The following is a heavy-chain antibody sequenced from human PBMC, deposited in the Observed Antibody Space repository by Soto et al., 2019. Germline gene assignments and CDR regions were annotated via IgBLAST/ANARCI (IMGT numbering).Heavy chain of an antibody. J-gene: IGHJ6*02. CDR1: GFSLTTGRMG. V-gene: IGHV2-26*03. D-gene: IGHD2-15*01. CDR2: FFSDVER. CDR3: ALVNADYSSHYYGVYA. Sequence: KESGPVLVKPTETLTLTCNISGFSLTTGRMGVSWIRKAPGKALDGIANFFSDVERSYSPSLQRRLTLSSESTGTQRIHSMTDLGPVDAATYFCALVNADYSSHYYGVYALGQGNTVTVPS.